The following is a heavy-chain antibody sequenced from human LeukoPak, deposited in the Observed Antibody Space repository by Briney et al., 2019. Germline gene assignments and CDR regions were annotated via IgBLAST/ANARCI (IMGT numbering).Heavy chain of an antibody. D-gene: IGHD2-15*01. J-gene: IGHJ4*02. CDR3: TRDDGFCRGVACYGKFDY. CDR2: ISAYNGNT. CDR1: GYTFTSYG. V-gene: IGHV1-18*01. Sequence: ASVKVSCKASGYTFTSYGISWVRQAPGQGLEWIGWISAYNGNTKYAQKLQGRVTMTTDTSTSTAYMELSRLTSDDTAVYYCTRDDGFCRGVACYGKFDYWGQGTLVTVSS.